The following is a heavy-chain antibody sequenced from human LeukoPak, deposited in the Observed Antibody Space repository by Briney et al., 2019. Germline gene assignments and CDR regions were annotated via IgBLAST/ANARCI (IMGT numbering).Heavy chain of an antibody. CDR2: TDHGGSA. J-gene: IGHJ5*02. CDR1: GGSFSGYY. D-gene: IGHD6-19*01. V-gene: IGHV4-34*01. CDR3: ARRARRYSSGRQERNWFDP. Sequence: PSETLSLTCAVYGGSFSGYYWNWVRQPPGKGLEWIGETDHGGSAKYNPSLKSRVTISVDTSKNQFSLKLSSVTAADTAVYYCARRARRYSSGRQERNWFDPWGQGTLVTVSS.